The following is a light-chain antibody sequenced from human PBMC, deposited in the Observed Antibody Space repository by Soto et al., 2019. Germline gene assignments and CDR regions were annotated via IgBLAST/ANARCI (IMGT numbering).Light chain of an antibody. CDR1: QSISNY. CDR2: AAS. V-gene: IGKV1-39*01. J-gene: IGKJ3*01. Sequence: DIQMTQSPSSLSASVGDRVTITCRASQSISNYLNWYQQKPGKAPNLLIYAASSLQSGVPSRFSGSGSGTDFALTISSLQPEDFATYYCQQSNRTPFTFGPATEVDI. CDR3: QQSNRTPFT.